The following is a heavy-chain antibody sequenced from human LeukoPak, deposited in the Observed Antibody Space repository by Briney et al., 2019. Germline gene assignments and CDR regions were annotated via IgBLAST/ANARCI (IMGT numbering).Heavy chain of an antibody. V-gene: IGHV3-74*01. CDR3: AKGYSSGWYFFDY. J-gene: IGHJ4*02. Sequence: GGSLRLSCAASGFTFISYWMHWVRQAPGKGLVWVSRINGYGSSTDFADSVKGRFTISRDNAKNTLYLQMNSLRAEDTAVYYCAKGYSSGWYFFDYWGQGTLVTVSS. D-gene: IGHD6-19*01. CDR1: GFTFISYW. CDR2: INGYGSST.